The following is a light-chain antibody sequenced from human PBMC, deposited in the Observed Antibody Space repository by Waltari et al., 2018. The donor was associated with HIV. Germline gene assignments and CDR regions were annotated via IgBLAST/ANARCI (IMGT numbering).Light chain of an antibody. CDR2: GVN. Sequence: SALTQPASVSGSLGQSVTISCTGATRDIGDFVSWYQQLPGRAPQLLFSGVNRRASGISHRFFASKSGATASLTISRLQADDEGCYYCSSTADLESVTCGGGTHAVIFG. CDR3: SSTADLESVTCGGGTHAVI. V-gene: IGLV2-14*03. J-gene: IGLJ1*01. CDR1: TRDIGDF.